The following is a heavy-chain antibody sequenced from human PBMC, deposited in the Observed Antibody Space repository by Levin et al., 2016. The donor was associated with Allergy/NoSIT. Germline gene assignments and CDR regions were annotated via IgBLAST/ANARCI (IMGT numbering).Heavy chain of an antibody. D-gene: IGHD3-16*02. CDR3: ARGDYDFVWGTYRPSTVSSYNVDV. V-gene: IGHV3-11*05. Sequence: GGSLRLSCTVYGFTLSNYYMAWLRQAPQKGLELVSYIRSSNGETKYADSVKGRFTVSRDNAKNSLFLQMNSLRAEDTAIYYCARGDYDFVWGTYRPSTVSSYNVDVWGQGTTVTVSS. CDR2: IRSSNGET. CDR1: GFTLSNYY. J-gene: IGHJ6*02.